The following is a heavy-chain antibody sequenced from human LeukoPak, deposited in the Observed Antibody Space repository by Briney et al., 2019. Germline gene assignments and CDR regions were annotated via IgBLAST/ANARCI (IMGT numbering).Heavy chain of an antibody. CDR2: INHSGST. D-gene: IGHD6-13*01. Sequence: SETLSLTCAVYGGSFSGYYWSWIRQPPGKGLEWIGEINHSGSTNYNPSLKSRVTISVDTSKNQFSLKLSSVTAADTAVYYCARGQAAGGTGYYYGMDVWGQGTTVTVSS. CDR1: GGSFSGYY. CDR3: ARGQAAGGTGYYYGMDV. J-gene: IGHJ6*02. V-gene: IGHV4-34*01.